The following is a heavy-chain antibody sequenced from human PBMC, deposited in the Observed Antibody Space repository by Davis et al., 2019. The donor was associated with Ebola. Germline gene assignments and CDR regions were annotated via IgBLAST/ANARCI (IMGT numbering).Heavy chain of an antibody. CDR3: ARDTTRTTDDPYYSGMDV. J-gene: IGHJ6*02. D-gene: IGHD1-1*01. CDR2: ISSSSSYI. V-gene: IGHV3-21*06. Sequence: PGGSLRLSCAAAGFNFRSYSMNWVRQAPGKGLEWVSCISSSSSYIYYSDSVKGRFTISRDDAKNSVYLQMNSLGAEDTAVYYCARDTTRTTDDPYYSGMDVWGQGTTVTVSS. CDR1: GFNFRSYS.